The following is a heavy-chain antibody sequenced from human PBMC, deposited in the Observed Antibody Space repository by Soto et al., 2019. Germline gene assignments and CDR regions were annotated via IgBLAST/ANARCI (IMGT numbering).Heavy chain of an antibody. Sequence: QLQLQESGPGLVKPSETLSLTCTVSGGSISSSSYYWGWIRQPPGKGLEWIGSIYYSGSTYYNPSLKSRVTISVDTSKNQFSLKVSSVTAADTAVYYCAGLVTMVRGAVYYFDYWGQGTLVTVSS. V-gene: IGHV4-39*01. CDR3: AGLVTMVRGAVYYFDY. J-gene: IGHJ4*02. D-gene: IGHD3-10*01. CDR2: IYYSGST. CDR1: GGSISSSSYY.